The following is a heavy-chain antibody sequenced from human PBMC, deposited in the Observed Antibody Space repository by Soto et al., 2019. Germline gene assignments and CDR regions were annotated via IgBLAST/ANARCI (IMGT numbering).Heavy chain of an antibody. J-gene: IGHJ4*02. CDR2: INSDGSST. D-gene: IGHD4-17*01. V-gene: IGHV3-74*01. Sequence: EVQLVESGGGLVQPGGSLRLSCAASGFTFSSYWMHWVRQAPGKGLVWVSRINSDGSSTSYADSVKGRFTISRDNAKNTLYLQINSLRAEDTAVYYCARGEDYGDLGDYWGQGTLVTVSS. CDR1: GFTFSSYW. CDR3: ARGEDYGDLGDY.